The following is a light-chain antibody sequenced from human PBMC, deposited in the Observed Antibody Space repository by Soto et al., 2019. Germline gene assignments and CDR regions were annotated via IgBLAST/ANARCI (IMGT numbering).Light chain of an antibody. J-gene: IGKJ5*01. V-gene: IGKV3-20*01. CDR2: GAT. Sequence: PGERATLSCWASERVGDYLAWYQQKPGQAPRLHIYGATKRTSGTPDRFSGTGSETAFTLAISRLEPGDFAVYYCQQYVTSPAITFGQGTRLEIK. CDR3: QQYVTSPAIT. CDR1: ERVGDY.